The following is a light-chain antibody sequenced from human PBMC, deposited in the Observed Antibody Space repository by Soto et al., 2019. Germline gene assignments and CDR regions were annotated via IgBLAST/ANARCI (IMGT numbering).Light chain of an antibody. V-gene: IGLV2-8*01. CDR1: SSDVGGYNY. CDR2: EVS. CDR3: SSYAGSNNVV. Sequence: QSALTQPPSASGSPGQSVTISCTGTSSDVGGYNYVSWYQQRPGKAPKLMIYEVSNRPSGVPDRFSGSKSGNTASLAVSGLQAEDEADYYCSSYAGSNNVVFGGGTKLTVL. J-gene: IGLJ2*01.